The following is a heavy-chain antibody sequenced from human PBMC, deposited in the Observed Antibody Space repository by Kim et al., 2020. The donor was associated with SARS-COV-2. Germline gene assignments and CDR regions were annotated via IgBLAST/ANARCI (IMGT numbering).Heavy chain of an antibody. J-gene: IGHJ6*02. CDR3: AKDSLRTTVVTPDYYYGMDV. D-gene: IGHD4-17*01. CDR1: GFTFSSYA. V-gene: IGHV3-23*03. CDR2: IYSGGSST. Sequence: GGSLRLSCAASGFTFSSYAMSWVRQAPGKGLEWVSVIYSGGSSTYYADSVKGRFTISRDNSKNTLYLQMNSLRAEDTAVYYCAKDSLRTTVVTPDYYYGMDVWGQGTTVTVSS.